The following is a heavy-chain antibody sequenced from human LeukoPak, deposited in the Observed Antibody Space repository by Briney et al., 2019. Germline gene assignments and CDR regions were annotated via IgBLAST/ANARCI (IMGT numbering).Heavy chain of an antibody. CDR3: ARDRVYATVTTNAFDI. D-gene: IGHD4-17*01. V-gene: IGHV1-18*01. CDR2: ISAYNGNP. J-gene: IGHJ3*02. Sequence: ASVKVSCKTSGYTFTSYGITWVRQAPGQGLEWMGWISAYNGNPKYAQKLQGRVTMTTDTSTSTAYMELRSLRSDDTAVYYCARDRVYATVTTNAFDIWGQGTMVTVSS. CDR1: GYTFTSYG.